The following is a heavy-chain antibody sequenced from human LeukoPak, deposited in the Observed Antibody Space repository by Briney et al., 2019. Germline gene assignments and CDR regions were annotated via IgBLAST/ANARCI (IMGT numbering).Heavy chain of an antibody. CDR2: IKEDGSEK. J-gene: IGHJ4*02. CDR3: ARVEYGSGSYYPGDY. Sequence: GGSLRLSCAASGFIFTDYWMYWVRQAPGRGLAWVANIKEDGSEKNYVDSVKGRFTISRDNSKNTLYLQMNSLRAEDTAVYYCARVEYGSGSYYPGDYWGQGTLVTVSS. CDR1: GFIFTDYW. D-gene: IGHD3-10*01. V-gene: IGHV3-7*01.